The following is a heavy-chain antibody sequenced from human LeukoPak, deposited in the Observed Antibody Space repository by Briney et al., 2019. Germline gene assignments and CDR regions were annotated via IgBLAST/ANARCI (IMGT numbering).Heavy chain of an antibody. CDR1: GFTFGRYS. V-gene: IGHV3-21*01. CDR2: ISDTGYYI. J-gene: IGHJ5*02. Sequence: GSLRLSCAASGFTFGRYSMNWVRQAPGKGLEWVSSISDTGYYIYYADSVKGRFAISRNNAKNSLYLQMNNLRDEDTAVYYCAKNHVTVPNGDWFGPWGQGTLVTVSS. D-gene: IGHD4-11*01. CDR3: AKNHVTVPNGDWFGP.